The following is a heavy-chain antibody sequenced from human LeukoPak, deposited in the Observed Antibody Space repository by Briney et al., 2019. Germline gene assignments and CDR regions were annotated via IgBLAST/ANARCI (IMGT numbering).Heavy chain of an antibody. CDR3: ARPMVRGVIDAFDI. CDR1: GYTFASXG. D-gene: IGHD3-10*01. J-gene: IGHJ3*02. CDR2: ISAYNGNT. V-gene: IGHV1-18*01. Sequence: ASVXXXCXXXGYTFASXGXSWVRXXPXQXXXXXXWISAYNGNTNYAQKLQGRVTMTTDTSTSTAYMELSSLRSEDTAVYYCARPMVRGVIDAFDIWGQGTMVTVSS.